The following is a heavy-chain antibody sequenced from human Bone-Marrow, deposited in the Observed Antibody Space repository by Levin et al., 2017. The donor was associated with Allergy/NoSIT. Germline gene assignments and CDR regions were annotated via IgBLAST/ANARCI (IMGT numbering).Heavy chain of an antibody. CDR1: GFTFSSYE. V-gene: IGHV3-48*03. Sequence: GESLKISYAASGFTFSSYEMNWVRQAPGKGLEWVSYISSSGTIIYYADSVKGRFTISRDNAKNSLYLQMNSLRAEDTAVYYCAREPRWRRSFYYYYYGMDVWGQGTTVTVSS. J-gene: IGHJ6*02. D-gene: IGHD4-23*01. CDR3: AREPRWRRSFYYYYYGMDV. CDR2: ISSSGTII.